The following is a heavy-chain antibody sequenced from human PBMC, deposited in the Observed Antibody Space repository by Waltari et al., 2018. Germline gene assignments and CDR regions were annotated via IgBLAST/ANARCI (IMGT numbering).Heavy chain of an antibody. J-gene: IGHJ4*02. CDR1: GGSISSYY. CDR3: AREVFNSWTFDY. Sequence: QVQLQESGPGLVKPSETLSLTCTVSGGSISSYYWSWIRQPPGKGLEWIGNIYYSGSTNYNPSLKSRVTISVDTAKNQFSLKLSSVTAADTAVYYCAREVFNSWTFDYWGQGTLVTVSS. V-gene: IGHV4-59*01. CDR2: IYYSGST. D-gene: IGHD1-20*01.